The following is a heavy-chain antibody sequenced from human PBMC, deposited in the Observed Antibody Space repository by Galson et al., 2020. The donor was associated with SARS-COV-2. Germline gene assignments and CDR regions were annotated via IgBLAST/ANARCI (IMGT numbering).Heavy chain of an antibody. CDR1: GFAFSTCA. Sequence: GGSLRLSCAASGFAFSTCAMAWVRQAPGKGLEWVSGISGGGASTYYADSVRGRFTISRDNSKNTLDLHMESLSAEDTAVFYCAKTPLPYYDGSGAFDHWGEGTLVPVSS. CDR2: ISGGGAST. CDR3: AKTPLPYYDGSGAFDH. V-gene: IGHV3-23*01. J-gene: IGHJ5*02. D-gene: IGHD3-22*01.